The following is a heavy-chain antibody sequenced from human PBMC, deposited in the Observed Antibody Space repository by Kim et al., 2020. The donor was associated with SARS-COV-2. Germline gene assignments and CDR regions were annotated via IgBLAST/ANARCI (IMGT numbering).Heavy chain of an antibody. CDR3: ARDSIVGATFDY. D-gene: IGHD1-26*01. J-gene: IGHJ4*02. V-gene: IGHV4-4*07. Sequence: NYNPSLTSRVTRSVDTSKNQFSLKLSSVTAADTAVYYCARDSIVGATFDYWGQGTLVTVSS.